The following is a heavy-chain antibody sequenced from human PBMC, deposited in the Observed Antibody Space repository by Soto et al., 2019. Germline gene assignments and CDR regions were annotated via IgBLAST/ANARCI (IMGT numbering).Heavy chain of an antibody. CDR2: ISGSGGST. D-gene: IGHD3-16*01. Sequence: EVQRLESGGGLVQPGGSLRLSCAASGFTFISYAMSGVRQAQGKGLEWVSGVSGISGSGGSTYYADPVKGRFTISTDNSKNTLYLQMHSLRGEETAVYDLANGRLGGVSGAFDIWGQGTMVTVSS. J-gene: IGHJ3*02. V-gene: IGHV3-23*01. CDR1: GFTFISYA. CDR3: ANGRLGGVSGAFDI.